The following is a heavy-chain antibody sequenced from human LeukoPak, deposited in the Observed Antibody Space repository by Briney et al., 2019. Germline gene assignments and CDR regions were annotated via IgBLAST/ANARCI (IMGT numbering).Heavy chain of an antibody. J-gene: IGHJ4*02. CDR1: GFTFSSYS. CDR2: ISVGGTTR. CDR3: AKVRVYYDFWSGLDY. D-gene: IGHD3-3*01. V-gene: IGHV3-48*01. Sequence: GGSLRLSCAASGFTFSSYSMKWVRQAPGKGLEGVSYISVGGTTRYYADSVEGRFTISRDNAKNSLYLQMNSLRAEDTAVYYCAKVRVYYDFWSGLDYWGQGTLITVSS.